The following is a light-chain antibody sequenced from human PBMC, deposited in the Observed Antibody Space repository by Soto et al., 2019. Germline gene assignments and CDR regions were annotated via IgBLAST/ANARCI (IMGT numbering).Light chain of an antibody. V-gene: IGLV4-69*01. CDR3: QTWGTGIHV. CDR2: LNSDGSH. Sequence: QAVVTQSPSASASLGASVKLTCTLSSGHSSYAIAWHQQQPEKGPRYLMKLNSDGSHSKGDGIPDRFSGSSSGAERYLTVSSVQSEDEADYYCQTWGTGIHVFGGGTQLTVL. J-gene: IGLJ7*01. CDR1: SGHSSYA.